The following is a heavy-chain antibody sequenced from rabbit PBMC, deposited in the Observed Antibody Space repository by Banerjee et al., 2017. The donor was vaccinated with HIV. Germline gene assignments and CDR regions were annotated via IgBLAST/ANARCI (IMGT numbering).Heavy chain of an antibody. CDR3: VREAGSRNL. CDR1: GFDFSSYG. Sequence: QEQLVESGGGLVQPGGSLKLSCKASGFDFSSYGVSWVRQAPGKGLEWIGYIDPVFGSTYYASWVNGRFTISSHNAQNTLYLQLNSLTAADTATYFCVREAGSRNLWGPGTLVTVS. CDR2: IDPVFGST. J-gene: IGHJ4*01. D-gene: IGHD4-2*01. V-gene: IGHV1S47*01.